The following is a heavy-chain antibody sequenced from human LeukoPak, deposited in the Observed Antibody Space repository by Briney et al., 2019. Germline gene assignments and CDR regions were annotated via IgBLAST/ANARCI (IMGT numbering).Heavy chain of an antibody. CDR1: GDSIRSSRYY. D-gene: IGHD5-18*01. CDR2: IYYSGST. J-gene: IGHJ4*02. V-gene: IGHV4-39*01. Sequence: SETLCDTPTLPGDSIRSSRYYGGWIRQPPGKGLEWLGSIYYSGSTYYNPSLKSRVTISVDTSKNQFSLKLSSVTAADTAVYYCAIPQYSYGYFDYWGQGTLVTVSS. CDR3: AIPQYSYGYFDY.